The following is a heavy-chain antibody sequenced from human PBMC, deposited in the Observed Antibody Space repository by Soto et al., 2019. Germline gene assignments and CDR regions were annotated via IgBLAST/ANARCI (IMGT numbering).Heavy chain of an antibody. CDR3: AKDIGGSTEY. Sequence: EVQLVESGGGLVQPGRSLRLSCASSGFTFDDYAMHWVRQAPGKGLEWVSGISWNSGRIGYEDSVKGRFTISRDNAKNSMYMQMNSMRAEDTALYYCAKDIGGSTEYWGQGNLVTVSS. J-gene: IGHJ4*02. V-gene: IGHV3-9*01. D-gene: IGHD2-15*01. CDR1: GFTFDDYA. CDR2: ISWNSGRI.